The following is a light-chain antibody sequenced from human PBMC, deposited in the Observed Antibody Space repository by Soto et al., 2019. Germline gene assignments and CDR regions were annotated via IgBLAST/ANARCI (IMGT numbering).Light chain of an antibody. Sequence: EIVLTQSPGTLSLSPGERATLSCRASQSVSSNYLAWYQRQPGQAPRVLIYGASSRATDIPTRLSGSGSGTDFTLTSARLEPEDFGVYFWQEYGGSPPTFGQGTKVEIK. CDR2: GAS. CDR3: QEYGGSPPT. V-gene: IGKV3-20*01. J-gene: IGKJ1*01. CDR1: QSVSSNY.